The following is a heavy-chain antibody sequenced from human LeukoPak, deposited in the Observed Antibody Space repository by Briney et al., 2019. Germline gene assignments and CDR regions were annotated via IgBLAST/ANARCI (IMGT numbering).Heavy chain of an antibody. Sequence: GGSLRLSCAASGPTFSDYYMSWIRQAPGKGLELVSYISSSSYTNYADSVKGRFAISRDNAKNSLYLQMNSLRAEDTPVYYCARGGLYDILTGHVWGQGTTVTVSS. D-gene: IGHD3-9*01. J-gene: IGHJ6*01. V-gene: IGHV3-11*05. CDR3: ARGGLYDILTGHV. CDR1: GPTFSDYY. CDR2: ISSSSYT.